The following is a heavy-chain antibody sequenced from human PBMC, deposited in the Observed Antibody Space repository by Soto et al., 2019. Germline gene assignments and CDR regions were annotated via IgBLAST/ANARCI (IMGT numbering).Heavy chain of an antibody. CDR3: ARVMNYYGSDGLDY. D-gene: IGHD3-10*01. Sequence: LEILSLTCTVSGGSISSSSYYWGWIRQPPGKGLEWIGSIYYSGSTYYNPSLKSRVTISVDTSKNQFSLKLSSVTAADTAVYYCARVMNYYGSDGLDYWGQGTLVTVSS. J-gene: IGHJ4*02. CDR1: GGSISSSSYY. CDR2: IYYSGST. V-gene: IGHV4-39*01.